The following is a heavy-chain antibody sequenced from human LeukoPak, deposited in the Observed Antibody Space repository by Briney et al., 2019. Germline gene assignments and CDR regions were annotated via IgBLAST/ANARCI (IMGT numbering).Heavy chain of an antibody. V-gene: IGHV1-69*05. D-gene: IGHD5-24*01. CDR1: GGTFSSYA. J-gene: IGHJ4*02. CDR2: IIPIFGTA. Sequence: SVKVSCKASGGTFSSYAISWVRQAPGQGLEWMGGIIPIFGTANYAQKFQGRVTITTDESTSTAYMELSSLRSEDTAVYYCARDQGDGYHSFDYWGQGTLVTVSS. CDR3: ARDQGDGYHSFDY.